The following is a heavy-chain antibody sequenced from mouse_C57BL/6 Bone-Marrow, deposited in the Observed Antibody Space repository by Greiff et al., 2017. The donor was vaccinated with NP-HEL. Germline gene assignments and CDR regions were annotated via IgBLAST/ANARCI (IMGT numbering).Heavy chain of an antibody. D-gene: IGHD1-1*01. Sequence: EVKLVESGPGLVKPSQSLSLTCSVTGYSITSGYYWNWIRQFPGNKLEWMGYISYDGSNNYNPSLKNRISITRDTSKNQFFLKLNSVTTEDTATYYCARDLGYYGSSYVRFAYWGQGTLVTVSA. V-gene: IGHV3-6*01. CDR3: ARDLGYYGSSYVRFAY. J-gene: IGHJ3*01. CDR2: ISYDGSN. CDR1: GYSITSGYY.